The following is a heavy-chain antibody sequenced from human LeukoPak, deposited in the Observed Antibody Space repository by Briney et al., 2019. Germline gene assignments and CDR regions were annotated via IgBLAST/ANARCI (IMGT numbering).Heavy chain of an antibody. V-gene: IGHV3-21*01. Sequence: PGGSLRLSCAASGFTFSSYSMNWVRQAPGKGLVWVSSISSSSSYIYYADSVKGRFTISRDNAKTSLYLQMNSLRAEDTAVYYCATLTPRDIVVVPAAIPDYWGQGTLVTVSS. CDR2: ISSSSSYI. J-gene: IGHJ4*02. CDR1: GFTFSSYS. D-gene: IGHD2-2*02. CDR3: ATLTPRDIVVVPAAIPDY.